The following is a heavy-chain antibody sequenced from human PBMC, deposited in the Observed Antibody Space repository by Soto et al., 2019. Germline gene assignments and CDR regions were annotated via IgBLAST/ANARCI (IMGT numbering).Heavy chain of an antibody. V-gene: IGHV3-66*01. D-gene: IGHD4-17*01. Sequence: EVQLVESGGGLVQPGGSLRLSCAASGFTVSSNFMSWVRQAPGKGLEWVSIIYSDGSTYYADSVKGRFTISRDNSKNTLYPQMNSLRADEAAVYYCASRRNPYGAYDYWGQGTLVTVSS. CDR3: ASRRNPYGAYDY. CDR1: GFTVSSNF. J-gene: IGHJ4*02. CDR2: IYSDGST.